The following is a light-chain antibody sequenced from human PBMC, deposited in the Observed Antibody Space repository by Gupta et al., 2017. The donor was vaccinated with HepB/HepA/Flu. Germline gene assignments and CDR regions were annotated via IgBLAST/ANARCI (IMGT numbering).Light chain of an antibody. V-gene: IGKV3-15*01. Sequence: ETGLTQLPATLSVSPGESATLSCRASNTVGRNLAWYQHKSGKAPVLLIYGASTRVTGVPDRFSGSGSQTEFTLTISSLQSEDLAIYYCQQYNDWPRTFGQGTKVEIE. CDR3: QQYNDWPRT. CDR2: GAS. CDR1: NTVGRN. J-gene: IGKJ1*01.